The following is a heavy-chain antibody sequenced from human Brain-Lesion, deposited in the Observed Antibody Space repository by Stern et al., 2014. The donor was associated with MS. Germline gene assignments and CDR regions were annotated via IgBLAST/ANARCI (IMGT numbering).Heavy chain of an antibody. CDR3: ARGRVVPGFQYYATDV. Sequence: QVQLQESGPGLVKPSQTLSLSCTVSGGSISSGGYYWSWIRQPAGKGLEWIGRIFNSGSTSYNTSLQRRVTISIDTSKNQFSLRLNPMTAADTAVYYCARGRVVPGFQYYATDVWGQGTTVIVSS. CDR2: IFNSGST. J-gene: IGHJ6*02. V-gene: IGHV4-61*02. D-gene: IGHD2-2*01. CDR1: GGSISSGGYY.